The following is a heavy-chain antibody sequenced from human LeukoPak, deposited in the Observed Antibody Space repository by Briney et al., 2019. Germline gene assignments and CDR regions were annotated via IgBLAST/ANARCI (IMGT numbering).Heavy chain of an antibody. D-gene: IGHD2-2*01. Sequence: PGGSLRLSCAASGFTFSSYGMHWVRQAPGKGLEWVAVISYDGSNKYYADSVKGRFTISRDNSKNTLYLQMDSLRAEDTAVYYCAKDNRGYCSSTSCYAWFDPWGQGTLVTVSS. J-gene: IGHJ5*02. V-gene: IGHV3-30*18. CDR3: AKDNRGYCSSTSCYAWFDP. CDR2: ISYDGSNK. CDR1: GFTFSSYG.